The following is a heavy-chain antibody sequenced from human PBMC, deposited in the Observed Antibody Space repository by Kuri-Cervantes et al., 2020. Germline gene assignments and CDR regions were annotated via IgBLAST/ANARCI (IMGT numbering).Heavy chain of an antibody. Sequence: SETLSLTCAVSGYSISSGYYWGWIRQPPGKGLEWIGSIYHSGSTYYNPSLKSRVTISVDTSKNQFSLKLSSVTAADTAVYYCARDRASSSWLYYMDVWGKGTTVTVSS. CDR1: GYSISSGYY. V-gene: IGHV4-38-2*02. D-gene: IGHD6-13*01. J-gene: IGHJ6*03. CDR3: ARDRASSSWLYYMDV. CDR2: IYHSGST.